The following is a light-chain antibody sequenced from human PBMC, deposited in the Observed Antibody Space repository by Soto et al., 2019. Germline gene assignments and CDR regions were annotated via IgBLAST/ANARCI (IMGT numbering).Light chain of an antibody. CDR3: QESYRTPRT. CDR2: AAS. J-gene: IGKJ2*01. Sequence: DIQMTQSPSSLSASVGDRVTITCRASQTINAYLNWYQQKPGKAPKLLIYAASSLQSGVPSRFSGSGSGTDSTLAISSLQPEDFAPYYCQESYRTPRTFGQGTRLEI. V-gene: IGKV1-39*01. CDR1: QTINAY.